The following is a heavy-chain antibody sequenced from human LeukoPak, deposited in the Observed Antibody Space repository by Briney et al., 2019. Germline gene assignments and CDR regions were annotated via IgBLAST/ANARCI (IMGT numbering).Heavy chain of an antibody. Sequence: SETLSLTCTVSGASVSNNNYYWGWIRQPPGKGLEWIGEINHSGSTNYNPALKSRVTISVDTSKKQFSLKLSSVTAADTAVYYCARELSGYENRYYYYYYMDVWGKGTTVTISS. CDR3: ARELSGYENRYYYYYYMDV. D-gene: IGHD5-12*01. J-gene: IGHJ6*03. V-gene: IGHV4-39*07. CDR1: GASVSNNNYY. CDR2: INHSGST.